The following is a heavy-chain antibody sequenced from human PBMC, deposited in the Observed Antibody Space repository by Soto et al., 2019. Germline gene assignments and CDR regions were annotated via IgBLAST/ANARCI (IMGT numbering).Heavy chain of an antibody. CDR2: ISGSGGIT. V-gene: IGHV3-23*01. CDR3: AKDNVSMEPNWFDP. J-gene: IGHJ5*02. Sequence: PGWSLRLSCAASGFTFSSYAMSWVRQAPGKGLEWVSAISGSGGITYYADSVKGRFTISRDNSKNTLYLQMNSLRAEDTAVYYCAKDNVSMEPNWFDPWGQGTLVTVSS. CDR1: GFTFSSYA. D-gene: IGHD1-1*01.